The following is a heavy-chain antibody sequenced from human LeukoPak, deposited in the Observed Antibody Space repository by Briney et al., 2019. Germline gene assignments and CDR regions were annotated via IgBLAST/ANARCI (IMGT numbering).Heavy chain of an antibody. CDR1: GFTFDDYT. CDR2: ISWDGGST. Sequence: GGSLRLSCAASGFTFDDYTMHWVRQAPGKGLEWVSLISWDGGSTYYADSVKGRFTISRGNAKNSLSLHMNSLRVEDTAVYYCARGPTYGSRSDYFDYWGQGTLVTVSS. CDR3: ARGPTYGSRSDYFDY. J-gene: IGHJ4*02. D-gene: IGHD3-10*01. V-gene: IGHV3-43*01.